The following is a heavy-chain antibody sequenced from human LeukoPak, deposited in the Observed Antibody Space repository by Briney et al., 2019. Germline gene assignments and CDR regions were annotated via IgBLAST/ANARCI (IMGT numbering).Heavy chain of an antibody. J-gene: IGHJ6*03. V-gene: IGHV3-21*01. CDR1: GFTFSSYS. Sequence: SGGSLRLSCAASGFTFSSYSMNWVRQAPGKGLEWVSSISSSSSYIYYADSVKGRFTISRDNAKNSLYLQMNSLRAEDTAVYYCARDGSGWYYYYYYMDVWGKGTTVTVSS. CDR2: ISSSSSYI. D-gene: IGHD6-19*01. CDR3: ARDGSGWYYYYYYMDV.